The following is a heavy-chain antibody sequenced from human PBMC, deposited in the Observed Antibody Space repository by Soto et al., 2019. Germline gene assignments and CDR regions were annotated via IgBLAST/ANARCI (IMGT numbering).Heavy chain of an antibody. D-gene: IGHD2-2*01. CDR3: ARHTPIVVVPAAHLLFDP. V-gene: IGHV4-59*08. Sequence: PSETLSLTCTVSGGSISSYYWSWIRQPPGKGLEWIGYIYYSGSTNYNPSLKSRVTISVDTSKNQFSLKLSSVTAADTAVYYCARHTPIVVVPAAHLLFDPWGQGTLVTVSS. J-gene: IGHJ5*02. CDR1: GGSISSYY. CDR2: IYYSGST.